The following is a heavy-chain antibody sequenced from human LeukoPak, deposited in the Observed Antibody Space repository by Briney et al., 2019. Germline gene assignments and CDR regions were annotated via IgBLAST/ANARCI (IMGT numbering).Heavy chain of an antibody. CDR3: ARNYNYGFDY. V-gene: IGHV3-7*04. Sequence: GGPLRLSCAASGFTFSSSWMSWVRQAPGKGPERVANIKEDGSEKYYVDSVKGRFTISRGNARNSLYLQMNSLRAEDTAVYYCARNYNYGFDYWGQGTLVTVSS. CDR2: IKEDGSEK. J-gene: IGHJ4*02. CDR1: GFTFSSSW. D-gene: IGHD5-18*01.